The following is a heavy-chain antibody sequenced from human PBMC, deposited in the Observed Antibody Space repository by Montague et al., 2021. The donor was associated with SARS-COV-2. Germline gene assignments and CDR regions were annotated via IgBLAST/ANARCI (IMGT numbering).Heavy chain of an antibody. CDR3: AHSYGDYLFDY. CDR2: IYWDDDK. D-gene: IGHD4-17*01. V-gene: IGHV2-5*08. CDR1: GGSISSYYW. Sequence: TLSLTCTVSGGSISSYYWSWIRQPPGKALEWLALIYWDDDKPYSPSLKSRLTITKDTSKNQVVLTMTNMDPVDTATYYCAHSYGDYLFDYWGQGTLVTVSS. J-gene: IGHJ4*02.